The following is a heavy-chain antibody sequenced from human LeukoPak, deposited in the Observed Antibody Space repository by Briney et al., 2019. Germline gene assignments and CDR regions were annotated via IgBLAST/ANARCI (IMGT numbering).Heavy chain of an antibody. Sequence: PSETLSLTCTVSGGSISSYYWSWIRQPPGKGLEWIGYIYYSGSTNYNPSLTSPVTISVDTSKSQFSLRLSSVTAADTAVYYCARLRFLEWRLDYWGQGTLVTVSS. J-gene: IGHJ4*02. CDR2: IYYSGST. V-gene: IGHV4-59*01. CDR3: ARLRFLEWRLDY. D-gene: IGHD3-3*01. CDR1: GGSISSYY.